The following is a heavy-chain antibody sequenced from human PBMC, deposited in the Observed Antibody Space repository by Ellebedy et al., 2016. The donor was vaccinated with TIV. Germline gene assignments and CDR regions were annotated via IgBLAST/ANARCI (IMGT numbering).Heavy chain of an antibody. D-gene: IGHD3-10*01. Sequence: PGGSLRLSCAASGFTFDDYAMHWVRQAPGKGLEWVSLISGDGGTTYYADSVKGRFTISRDNARNSLYLQMSSLRAEDMALYYCAKDMEGSGSYSTYGMDVWGQGTTVTVSS. J-gene: IGHJ6*02. CDR3: AKDMEGSGSYSTYGMDV. CDR1: GFTFDDYA. V-gene: IGHV3-43*02. CDR2: ISGDGGTT.